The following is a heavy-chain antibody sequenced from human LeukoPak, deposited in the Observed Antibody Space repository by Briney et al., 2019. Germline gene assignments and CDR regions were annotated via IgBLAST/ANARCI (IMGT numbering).Heavy chain of an antibody. J-gene: IGHJ6*02. CDR3: ARGDSTNQDGDYYGLDV. Sequence: PSETLSLTCTVSGGSISGYYWSWIRQSAGKGLEWIGRIYSCGSTNYNPSLKSRATMSVDTSKNHFSLNLSSVTAADTAVYYCARGDSTNQDGDYYGLDVWGQGTTVTVSS. CDR1: GGSISGYY. D-gene: IGHD5/OR15-5a*01. V-gene: IGHV4-4*07. CDR2: IYSCGST.